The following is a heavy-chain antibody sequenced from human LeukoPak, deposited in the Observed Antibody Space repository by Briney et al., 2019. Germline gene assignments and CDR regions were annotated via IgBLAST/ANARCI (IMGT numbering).Heavy chain of an antibody. V-gene: IGHV4-38-2*02. CDR1: GYSISSGYY. D-gene: IGHD2-2*01. CDR2: IYHSGST. J-gene: IGHJ4*02. Sequence: NPSETLSLTCTVSGYSISSGYYWGWIRQPPGKGLEWIGSIYHSGSTYYNPSLKGRVTISVDTSKNQFSLKLSSVTAADTAVYYCARTPYCSSTSCYPNFDYWGQGTLVTVSS. CDR3: ARTPYCSSTSCYPNFDY.